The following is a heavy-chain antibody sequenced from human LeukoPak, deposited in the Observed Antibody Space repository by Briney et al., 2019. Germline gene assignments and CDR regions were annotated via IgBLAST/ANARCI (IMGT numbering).Heavy chain of an antibody. V-gene: IGHV1-69*13. CDR2: IIPILGTV. CDR3: ARYDYYHYGMGV. CDR1: GGTFSSYD. J-gene: IGHJ6*04. Sequence: ASVKVSCKASGGTFSSYDLSWVRQAPGQGLEWMGGIIPILGTVNYAQKFQGRVTITADESTSTAYMELSSLRSEDTAVYYCARYDYYHYGMGVWGKGTTVTVSS.